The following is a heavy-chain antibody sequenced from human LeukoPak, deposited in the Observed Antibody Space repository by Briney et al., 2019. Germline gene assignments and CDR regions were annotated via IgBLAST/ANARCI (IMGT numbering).Heavy chain of an antibody. D-gene: IGHD2-15*01. V-gene: IGHV4-34*01. CDR1: GGSFSGYY. CDR2: INHSGST. CDR3: ARHGGYYYYYYMDV. Sequence: PSETLSLTCAVYGGSFSGYYWSWIRQPPGKGLEWIGEINHSGSTNYNPSLKSRVTISVDTSRNQFSLKLSSVTAVDTAVYYCARHGGYYYYYYMDVWGKGTTVTISS. J-gene: IGHJ6*03.